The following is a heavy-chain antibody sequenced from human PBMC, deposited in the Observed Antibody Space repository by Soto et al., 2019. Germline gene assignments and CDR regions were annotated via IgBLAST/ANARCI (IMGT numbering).Heavy chain of an antibody. CDR2: ISAYNGNT. V-gene: IGHV1-18*01. CDR3: ARALTDIVVVVAAYDF. CDR1: GYTFTSYG. D-gene: IGHD2-15*01. J-gene: IGHJ4*02. Sequence: QVQLVQSGAEVKKPGASVKVSCKSSGYTFTSYGISWVRQAPGQGLEWMGWISAYNGNTNYAQKLQGRVTMTTDTATSTAYMELMSLRSDDTAVYYCARALTDIVVVVAAYDFWGQGTLVTVSS.